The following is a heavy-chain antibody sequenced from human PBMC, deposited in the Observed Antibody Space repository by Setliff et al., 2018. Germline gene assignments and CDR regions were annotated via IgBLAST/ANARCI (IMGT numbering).Heavy chain of an antibody. V-gene: IGHV3-74*01. CDR2: LNTDGSNT. D-gene: IGHD2-2*02. J-gene: IGHJ4*02. CDR3: VRDRYPKDYYFDY. CDR1: GFTFSNYW. Sequence: PGGSLRLSCAASGFTFSNYWMQWVRQVPGKGLLWVARLNTDGSNTLYADSVKGRFTISRDNAKNTLFLPMSSLGAEDTAVYYCVRDRYPKDYYFDYWGLGTLVTVSS.